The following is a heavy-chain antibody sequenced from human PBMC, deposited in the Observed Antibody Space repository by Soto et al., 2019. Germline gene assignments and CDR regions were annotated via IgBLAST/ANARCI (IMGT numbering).Heavy chain of an antibody. CDR3: ARGDTYNSYRNFDL. CDR1: EYSFSSHW. Sequence: TGESLKISCKGSEYSFSSHWIAWVRQMPGKGLEWMGTIYPGDSDTRYSPSFEGRVSMSADESISTAYLQWGSLQASDTAIYYCARGDTYNSYRNFDLWGRGTLVTVSS. D-gene: IGHD1-1*01. V-gene: IGHV5-51*01. J-gene: IGHJ2*01. CDR2: IYPGDSDT.